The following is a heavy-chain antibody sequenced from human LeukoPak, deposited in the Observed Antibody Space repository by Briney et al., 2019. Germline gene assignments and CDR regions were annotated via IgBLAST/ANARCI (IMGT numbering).Heavy chain of an antibody. D-gene: IGHD3-3*01. V-gene: IGHV1-18*01. J-gene: IGHJ5*02. Sequence: ASVKVSCKASGYTFTSYGISWVRQAPGQGIEWMGWISAYNGNTNYAQKLQGRVTVTTDTSTSTAYMELRSLRSDDTAVYYCARQGRNYDFWSGYPDTNWFDPWGQGTLVTVSS. CDR2: ISAYNGNT. CDR1: GYTFTSYG. CDR3: ARQGRNYDFWSGYPDTNWFDP.